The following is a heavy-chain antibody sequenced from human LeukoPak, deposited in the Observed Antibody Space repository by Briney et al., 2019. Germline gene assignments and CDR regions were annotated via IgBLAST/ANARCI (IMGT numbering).Heavy chain of an antibody. CDR2: ISAYNGNT. CDR3: ATNYYCSSTSCLDY. J-gene: IGHJ4*02. CDR1: GYTFTSYG. V-gene: IGHV1-18*01. Sequence: ASVKVSCKASGYTFTSYGISWVRQAPGQGLEGMGWISAYNGNTNYAQKLQGRVTMTTDTSTSTAYMELRSLRSDDTALYYCATNYYCSSTSCLDYWGQGTLVTVSS. D-gene: IGHD2-2*01.